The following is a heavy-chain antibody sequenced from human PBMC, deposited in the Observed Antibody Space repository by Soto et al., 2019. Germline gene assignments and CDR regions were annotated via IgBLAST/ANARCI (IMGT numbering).Heavy chain of an antibody. D-gene: IGHD1-1*01. Sequence: QVQLQQWGAGLLKPSETLSLTCAVFGGSVNSGNYYWSWIRQPPGKGLEWIGEMSHSGGTHFNPSLKSRVTISVDTSKNQFSLKMRSVTAADTALYYCARVERGTATTGVDAFDIWGPGTMVTVSS. J-gene: IGHJ3*02. CDR1: GGSVNSGNYY. CDR2: MSHSGGT. CDR3: ARVERGTATTGVDAFDI. V-gene: IGHV4-34*01.